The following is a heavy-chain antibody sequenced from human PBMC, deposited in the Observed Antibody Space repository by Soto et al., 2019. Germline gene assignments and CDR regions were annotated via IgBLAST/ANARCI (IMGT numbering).Heavy chain of an antibody. CDR3: ARGMYYDFWTGPTGY. CDR1: GYTFTSYD. D-gene: IGHD3-3*01. V-gene: IGHV1-8*01. J-gene: IGHJ4*02. CDR2: MNPNSGNT. Sequence: ASVKVSCKASGYTFTSYDINWVRQATGQGLEWMGWMNPNSGNTGYAQKFQGRVTMTRNTSISTAYMELSSLRSEDTAVCYCARGMYYDFWTGPTGYWGQGTLVTVSS.